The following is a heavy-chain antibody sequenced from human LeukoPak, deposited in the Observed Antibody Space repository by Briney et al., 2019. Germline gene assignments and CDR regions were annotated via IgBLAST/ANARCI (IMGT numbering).Heavy chain of an antibody. Sequence: GGSLRLSCAASGFTFSSYWMSWVRQAPGKGLEWVAFIRKDGVNTNYIDSVKGRFTISRDTSNKMVYLQMNSLRTEDMAVYYCAKDRAGNSWNFDYWGQGTLVAVSS. CDR1: GFTFSSYW. V-gene: IGHV3-30*02. D-gene: IGHD6-13*01. J-gene: IGHJ4*02. CDR3: AKDRAGNSWNFDY. CDR2: IRKDGVNT.